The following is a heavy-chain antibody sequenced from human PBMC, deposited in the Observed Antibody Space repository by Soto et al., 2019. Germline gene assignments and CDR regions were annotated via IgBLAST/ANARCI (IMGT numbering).Heavy chain of an antibody. J-gene: IGHJ4*02. CDR2: IFWDDDE. V-gene: IGHV2-5*02. Sequence: QITLKESGPTLVKPTQTLTLTCTFSGFSLSTRGVGVGWIRQPPGKALEWLALIFWDDDERYSSSLYSRLTFTKDTDKNQVVLTMTYMDPGDTATYYCPYQSSSTLGYWGQGTLVTV. CDR1: GFSLSTRGVG. CDR3: PYQSSSTLGY.